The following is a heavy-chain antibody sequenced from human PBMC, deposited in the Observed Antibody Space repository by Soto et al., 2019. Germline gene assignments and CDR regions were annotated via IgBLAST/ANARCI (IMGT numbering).Heavy chain of an antibody. D-gene: IGHD5-12*01. CDR1: GGTFSSYA. CDR2: IIPNFGTA. CDR3: ARDPGGRDGYNYHYYYGMDV. Sequence: QVQLVQSGAEVKKPGSSVKVSCKASGGTFSSYAISWVRQAPGQGLEWMGGIIPNFGTANYAQKFQGRVTNTADESTSTAYMELSSLRSEDTAVYYCARDPGGRDGYNYHYYYGMDVWGQGTTVTVSS. V-gene: IGHV1-69*01. J-gene: IGHJ6*02.